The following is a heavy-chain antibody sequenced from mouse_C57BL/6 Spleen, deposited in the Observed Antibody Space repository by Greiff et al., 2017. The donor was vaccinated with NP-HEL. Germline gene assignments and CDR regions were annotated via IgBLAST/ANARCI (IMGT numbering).Heavy chain of an antibody. D-gene: IGHD2-3*01. CDR1: GYTFTSYG. CDR3: EEERDGYFGY. CDR2: IYPRSGNT. Sequence: QVQLQQSGAELARPGASVKLSCKASGYTFTSYGICWVKQRTGQGLEWIGEIYPRSGNTYYNEKFKGQATLTADKSSSTVYLQLRSLTSEDSAVYLCEEERDGYFGYWGQGTTLTVSS. J-gene: IGHJ2*01. V-gene: IGHV1-81*01.